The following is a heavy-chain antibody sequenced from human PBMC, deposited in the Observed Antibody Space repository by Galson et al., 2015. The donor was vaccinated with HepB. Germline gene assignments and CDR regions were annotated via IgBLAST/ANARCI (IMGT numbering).Heavy chain of an antibody. CDR2: ISYDGGNK. D-gene: IGHD3-10*01. CDR1: GFTFSSYA. V-gene: IGHV3-30*04. CDR3: AREVRYYGSGSKTLDY. Sequence: SLRLSCAASGFTFSSYAMHWVRQAPGKGLEWVAVISYDGGNKYYADSVKGRFTISRDNSKNTLYLQMNSLRAEDTAVYYCAREVRYYGSGSKTLDYWGQGTLVTVSS. J-gene: IGHJ4*02.